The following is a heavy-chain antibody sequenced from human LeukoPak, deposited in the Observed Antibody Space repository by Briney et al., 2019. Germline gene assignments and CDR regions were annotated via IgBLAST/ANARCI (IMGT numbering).Heavy chain of an antibody. J-gene: IGHJ4*02. CDR3: ATEAWHALTTYRYFDY. V-gene: IGHV3-23*01. Sequence: GGSLRLSCAASGFTFSSYAMSWVRQAPGKGLEWVSAISGSGGSTYYTDSVKGRFTLSRDNSKNTLYLNMNSVRAENTWVYYLATEAWHALTTYRYFDYWGQGTLVTVSS. CDR2: ISGSGGST. D-gene: IGHD4-11*01. CDR1: GFTFSSYA.